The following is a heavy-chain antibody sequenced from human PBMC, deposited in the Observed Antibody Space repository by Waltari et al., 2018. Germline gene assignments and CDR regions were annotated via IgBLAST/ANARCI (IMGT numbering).Heavy chain of an antibody. Sequence: QVQLVQSGAEVKKPGASVKVSCKASGYTFTGYYMHWVRQAPGQGLEWMGWINPNSGGTNYAQKVQGRVTMTRDTSISTAYMELSRLRSDDTAVYYCAVPVEGLSSSSWFDPWGQGTLVTVSS. CDR2: INPNSGGT. D-gene: IGHD6-13*01. CDR3: AVPVEGLSSSSWFDP. CDR1: GYTFTGYY. V-gene: IGHV1-2*02. J-gene: IGHJ5*02.